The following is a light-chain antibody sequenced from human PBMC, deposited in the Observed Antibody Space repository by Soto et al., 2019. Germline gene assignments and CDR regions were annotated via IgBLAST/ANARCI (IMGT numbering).Light chain of an antibody. Sequence: EIVLTQSPATLSLSPGERATLSCRASQSVSRYLAWYQQKPGQAPRLLIYDASNRATGIPARFSGSGSGTEFTLTISSLQSEDSAVYYCQQYNNWPITFGQGTRLEIK. CDR2: DAS. J-gene: IGKJ5*01. CDR3: QQYNNWPIT. V-gene: IGKV3-11*01. CDR1: QSVSRY.